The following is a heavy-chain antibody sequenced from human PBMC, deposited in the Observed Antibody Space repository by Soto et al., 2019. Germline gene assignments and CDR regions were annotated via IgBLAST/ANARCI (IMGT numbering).Heavy chain of an antibody. J-gene: IGHJ4*02. CDR3: TRITRHPLPPFDF. D-gene: IGHD3-10*01. CDR1: GFTFGDYA. CDR2: IRSKAYGGTP. V-gene: IGHV3-49*04. Sequence: GSLRLSCTASGFTFGDYALSWVRRAPGKGLEWVGSIRSKAYGGTPEYAASVKGRFSISRDDSKSIAYLQMNSLKTEDAAVYYCTRITRHPLPPFDFWGQGTLVTVSS.